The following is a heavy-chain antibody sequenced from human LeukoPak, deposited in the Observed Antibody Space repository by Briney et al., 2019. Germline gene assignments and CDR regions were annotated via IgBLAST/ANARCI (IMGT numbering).Heavy chain of an antibody. CDR1: GFTFSTYW. V-gene: IGHV3-7*03. CDR3: VRAMDS. J-gene: IGHJ4*02. Sequence: GGSLRLSCAASGFTFSTYWMHWVRQAPGKGLEWVANIKQDGSAKFYVDSVKGRFTISRGNAKKSAYLQMNSLRAEDTAVYYCVRAMDSWGQGTLVTVSS. CDR2: IKQDGSAK.